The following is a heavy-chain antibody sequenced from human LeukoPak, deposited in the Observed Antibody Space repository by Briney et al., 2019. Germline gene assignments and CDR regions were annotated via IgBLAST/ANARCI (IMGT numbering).Heavy chain of an antibody. Sequence: GGSLRLSCGASGFTLTTYAMYWIRQAPGKGLVWVSRLTADESSTLYADSVMGRFTVSRDIAKHTLYLEMNSLRAEDTAVYYCARAQLGTPTDYWGEGALVTVSS. CDR2: LTADESST. D-gene: IGHD1-26*01. CDR1: GFTLTTYA. CDR3: ARAQLGTPTDY. J-gene: IGHJ4*02. V-gene: IGHV3-74*01.